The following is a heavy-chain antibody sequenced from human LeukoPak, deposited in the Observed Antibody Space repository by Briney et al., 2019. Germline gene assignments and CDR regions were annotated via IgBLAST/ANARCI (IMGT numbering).Heavy chain of an antibody. CDR3: ARPDVATIVLGGASYFDY. Sequence: ASVKVSCKASGYTFTGYYMHWVRQAPGQGLEWMGWINPNSGGTNYAQKFQGRVTMTRDTSISTAYMELSRLRSDDTAVYYCARPDVATIVLGGASYFDYWGQGTLVTVSS. CDR1: GYTFTGYY. CDR2: INPNSGGT. D-gene: IGHD5-12*01. V-gene: IGHV1-2*02. J-gene: IGHJ4*02.